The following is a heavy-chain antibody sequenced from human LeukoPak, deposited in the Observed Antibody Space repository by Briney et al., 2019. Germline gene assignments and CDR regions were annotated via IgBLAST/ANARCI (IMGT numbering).Heavy chain of an antibody. CDR3: ARHDYSNYLFDY. V-gene: IGHV4-59*08. D-gene: IGHD4-11*01. CDR2: IYYSGST. CDR1: GCSISSYY. Sequence: KPSETLSLTCTVSGCSISSYYWSWIRQPPGKGLEWIGYIYYSGSTSYNPSLKSRVTISLDTSKNQFSLKLTSVTAADTAVYYCARHDYSNYLFDYWGQGTLVTVSS. J-gene: IGHJ4*02.